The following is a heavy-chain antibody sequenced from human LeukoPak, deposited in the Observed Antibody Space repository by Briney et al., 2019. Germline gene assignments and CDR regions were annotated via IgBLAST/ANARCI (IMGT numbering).Heavy chain of an antibody. CDR3: ARGEFGVYSYGIYYYYYYMDV. CDR2: IYYSGST. Sequence: SETLSLTCTVSGGSISSYYWSWIRQPAGKGLEWIGYIYYSGSTNYNPSLKSRVTISVDTSKNQFSLKLSSVTAADTAVYYCARGEFGVYSYGIYYYYYYMDVWGKGTTVTVSS. V-gene: IGHV4-59*01. CDR1: GGSISSYY. D-gene: IGHD5-18*01. J-gene: IGHJ6*03.